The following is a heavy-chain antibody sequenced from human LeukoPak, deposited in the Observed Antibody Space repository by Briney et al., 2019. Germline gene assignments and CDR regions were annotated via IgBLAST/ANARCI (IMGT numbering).Heavy chain of an antibody. Sequence: GGSLRLSCAASGFTFSSYAMSWVRQAPGKGLEWVSAISGSGGSTYYADSVKGRFTISRDNSKNTLYLQMNSLRAEDTAVYYYAKLDILTGYSLFDYWGQGTLVTVSS. J-gene: IGHJ4*02. CDR1: GFTFSSYA. CDR2: ISGSGGST. V-gene: IGHV3-23*01. CDR3: AKLDILTGYSLFDY. D-gene: IGHD3-9*01.